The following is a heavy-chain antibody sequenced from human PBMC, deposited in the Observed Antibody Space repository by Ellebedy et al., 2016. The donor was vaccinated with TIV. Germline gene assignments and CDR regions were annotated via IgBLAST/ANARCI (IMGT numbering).Heavy chain of an antibody. CDR2: IWYDGSNK. D-gene: IGHD6-13*01. V-gene: IGHV3-33*08. CDR1: GFTFSSYG. CDR3: ARESGYSSSWYSTHAFDI. J-gene: IGHJ3*02. Sequence: GESLKISCAASGFTFSSYGMHWVRQAPGKGLEWVAVIWYDGSNKYYADSVKGRFTISRDNSKNTLYLQMNSLRAEDTAVYYCARESGYSSSWYSTHAFDIWGQGTMVTVSS.